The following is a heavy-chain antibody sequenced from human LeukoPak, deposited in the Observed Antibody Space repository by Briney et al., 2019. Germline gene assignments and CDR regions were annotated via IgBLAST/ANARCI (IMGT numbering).Heavy chain of an antibody. D-gene: IGHD3-22*01. CDR1: GGSISSGSYY. J-gene: IGHJ4*02. CDR3: ARLSDYYDSNGSLY. V-gene: IGHV4-61*02. CDR2: IYTSGST. Sequence: SETLSLTCTVSGGSISSGSYYWSWIRQPAGKGLEWIGRIYTSGSTNYNPSLKSRVTISVDTSRNQFSLKLSSVTAADTAVYYCARLSDYYDSNGSLYWGQGTLVTVSS.